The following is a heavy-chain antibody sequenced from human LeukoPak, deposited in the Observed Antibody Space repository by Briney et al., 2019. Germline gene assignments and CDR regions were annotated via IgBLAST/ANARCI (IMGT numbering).Heavy chain of an antibody. V-gene: IGHV3-23*01. D-gene: IGHD5-12*01. CDR1: GFTFSSYA. Sequence: PGGSLRLSCAASGFTFSSYAMSWVRQAPGKGLEWVSAISGSGGSTYYADSVKGRFTISRDNSKNTLYLQMNSLRAEDTAVYYCARGNVDIVATTLLGYNYWGQGTLVTVSS. J-gene: IGHJ4*02. CDR2: ISGSGGST. CDR3: ARGNVDIVATTLLGYNY.